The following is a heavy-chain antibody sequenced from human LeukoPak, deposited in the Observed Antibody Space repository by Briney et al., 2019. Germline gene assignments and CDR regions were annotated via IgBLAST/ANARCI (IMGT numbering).Heavy chain of an antibody. CDR3: ARRVTTYWYFDL. CDR1: GGSISSGSYF. Sequence: ASQTLSLTCTVSGGSISSGSYFWSWIRQPAGKGLEWIGRIYTAGSTNYNPSLKSRVTISLDTSKNQFSLNLSSVTAADTAVYYCARRVTTYWYFDLWGRGTLVTVS. V-gene: IGHV4-61*02. J-gene: IGHJ2*01. CDR2: IYTAGST. D-gene: IGHD4-17*01.